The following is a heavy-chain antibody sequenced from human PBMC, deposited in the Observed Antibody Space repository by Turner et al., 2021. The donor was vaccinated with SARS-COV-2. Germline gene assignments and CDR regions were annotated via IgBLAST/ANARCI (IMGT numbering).Heavy chain of an antibody. V-gene: IGHV1-8*03. CDR1: GYTFTSYA. CDR3: ARGGYCSSTSCSPYWYFDL. D-gene: IGHD2-2*01. CDR2: MNPNSGNT. J-gene: IGHJ2*01. Sequence: QVQLVQSGAEVKQPGASVKVSCKASGYTFTSYATNWVRQATGQGLEWMGWMNPNSGNTGYAQKFQGRVTITRNTSISTAYMERSSLRSEDTAVYYCARGGYCSSTSCSPYWYFDLWGRGTLVTVSS.